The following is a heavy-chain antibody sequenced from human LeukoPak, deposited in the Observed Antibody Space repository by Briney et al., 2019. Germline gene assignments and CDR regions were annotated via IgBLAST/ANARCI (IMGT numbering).Heavy chain of an antibody. J-gene: IGHJ4*02. V-gene: IGHV3-30*18. D-gene: IGHD3-22*01. CDR2: ISYDAGNK. CDR3: AKGSSSGTVDY. Sequence: PGGSLRLSCAASGFTFSGDGMHWVRQAPGKGLEWVAGISYDAGNKYYADSVKGRFTFSRDNSKYTLYLQMNSLRAEDTAVYYCAKGSSSGTVDYWGQGTLVAVSS. CDR1: GFTFSGDG.